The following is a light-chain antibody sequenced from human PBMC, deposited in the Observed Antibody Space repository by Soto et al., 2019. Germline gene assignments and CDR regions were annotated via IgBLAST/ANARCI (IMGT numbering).Light chain of an antibody. CDR2: GAS. J-gene: IGKJ1*01. Sequence: EIVLTQSPGTLSLSPGERATLSCRASQSVSSSYLAWYKQKPGQAPRLLIYGASLRATGIPDRFRGSGSGTGFTLTISRLEPEDFAVYYCQQYGSSPRTFGQGTKVEIK. CDR1: QSVSSSY. V-gene: IGKV3-20*01. CDR3: QQYGSSPRT.